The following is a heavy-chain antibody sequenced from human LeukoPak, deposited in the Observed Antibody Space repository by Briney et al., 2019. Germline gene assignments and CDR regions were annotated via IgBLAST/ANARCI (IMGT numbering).Heavy chain of an antibody. CDR3: ARRSTDGFGPYYMDV. J-gene: IGHJ6*03. CDR2: ISSSGSTI. V-gene: IGHV3-11*01. D-gene: IGHD3/OR15-3a*01. CDR1: GFTFSDYY. Sequence: KPGGSLRLSCAASGFTFSDYYMSWIRQAPGKVLEWVSYISSSGSTIYYADSVKGRFTISRDNAKNSLYLQMNSLRAEDTAVYYCARRSTDGFGPYYMDVWGKGTTVTVSS.